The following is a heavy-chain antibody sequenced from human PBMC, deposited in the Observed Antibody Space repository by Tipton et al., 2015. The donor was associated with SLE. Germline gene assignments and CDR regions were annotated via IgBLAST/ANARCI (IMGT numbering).Heavy chain of an antibody. CDR1: GGSISSDGYS. V-gene: IGHV4-61*08. CDR3: ATSSRHHYWYFDL. Sequence: TLSLTCAVSGGSISSDGYSWSWIRQPPGKGLEWIGYIYYSGSTDYNPSLKSRVTISVDTSKNQFSLKLSSVTAADTAVYYCATSSRHHYWYFDLWGRGTLVTVSS. D-gene: IGHD6-13*01. J-gene: IGHJ2*01. CDR2: IYYSGST.